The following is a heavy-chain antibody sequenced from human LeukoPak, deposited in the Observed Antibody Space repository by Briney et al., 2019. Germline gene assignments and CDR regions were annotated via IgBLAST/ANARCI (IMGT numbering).Heavy chain of an antibody. Sequence: GGSLRLSCAASGFTFSNYDMHWVRQATGQGLEWVAGIGNAGDTYYAGSVKGRFTICSENAKNYLYLQMKRLRAGDTAVYYCARGSPPFQHWGQGTLVTVSS. J-gene: IGHJ1*01. CDR2: IGNAGDT. D-gene: IGHD3-10*01. V-gene: IGHV3-13*01. CDR1: GFTFSNYD. CDR3: ARGSPPFQH.